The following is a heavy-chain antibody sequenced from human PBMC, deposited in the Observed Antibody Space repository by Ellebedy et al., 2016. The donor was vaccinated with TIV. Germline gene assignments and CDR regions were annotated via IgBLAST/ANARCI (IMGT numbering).Heavy chain of an antibody. J-gene: IGHJ4*02. V-gene: IGHV4-34*01. CDR1: GGSFSGNY. Sequence: MPSETLSLTCAVFGGSFSGNYWSWIRKPPGKGLEWIGEINHSGSTNYNPSLKSRVTISVDTSKNQFSLKLSSVTAADTAVYYCARLGWGYPSGWWHYYFDYWGQGTLVTVSS. CDR3: ARLGWGYPSGWWHYYFDY. D-gene: IGHD6-19*01. CDR2: INHSGST.